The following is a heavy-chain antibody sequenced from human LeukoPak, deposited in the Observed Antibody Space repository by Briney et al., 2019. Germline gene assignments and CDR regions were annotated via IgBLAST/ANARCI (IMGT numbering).Heavy chain of an antibody. V-gene: IGHV4-31*03. J-gene: IGHJ4*02. Sequence: SETLSLTCTVSGGSVSSGGYYWSWIRQHPGKGLEWIGYIYYSGSTYYNPSLKSRVTISVDTSKNQFSLKLSSVTAADTAVYYCARDRDYYDSSGHSETYFDYWGQGTLVTVSS. CDR1: GGSVSSGGYY. D-gene: IGHD3-22*01. CDR2: IYYSGST. CDR3: ARDRDYYDSSGHSETYFDY.